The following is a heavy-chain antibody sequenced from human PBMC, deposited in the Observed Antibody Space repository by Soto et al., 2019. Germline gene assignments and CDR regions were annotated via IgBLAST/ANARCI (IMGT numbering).Heavy chain of an antibody. Sequence: QVQLLQSGAEVKKPGSSVKVSYMTSAGTFSSYATSWVRQAPGQGLEWMGGIIPMFGTTNYSQNFQGRVTITADESTRIAYMELHSLRSEDTAVYYCARTRIAAAYNHYYYYGMDSWGLGTTVTVSS. CDR3: ARTRIAAAYNHYYYYGMDS. D-gene: IGHD6-13*01. CDR1: AGTFSSYA. V-gene: IGHV1-69*12. J-gene: IGHJ6*02. CDR2: IIPMFGTT.